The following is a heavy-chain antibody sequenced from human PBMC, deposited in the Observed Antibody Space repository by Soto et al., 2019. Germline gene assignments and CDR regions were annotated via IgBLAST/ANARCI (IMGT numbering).Heavy chain of an antibody. D-gene: IGHD3-22*01. CDR2: IPSRAGDNK. CDR1: GFTFSNYV. J-gene: IGHJ1*01. CDR3: ASEDESRGHAGTFHH. V-gene: IGHV3-30-3*01. Sequence: QVQLVESGGGVVQPGRSLRLSCAASGFTFSNYVIHWVRQAPGKGLEWVALIPSRAGDNKQYADSVKGRFTISRDNSKNTLSLQMDSLSAEDTAVYYCASEDESRGHAGTFHHWGQGTQVTFSS.